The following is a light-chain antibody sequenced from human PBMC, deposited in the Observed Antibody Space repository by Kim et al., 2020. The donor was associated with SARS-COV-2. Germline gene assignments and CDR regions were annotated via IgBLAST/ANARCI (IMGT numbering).Light chain of an antibody. V-gene: IGLV1-40*01. CDR1: SSNIGAGYE. CDR3: QSYDSSLGGFYV. J-gene: IGLJ1*01. Sequence: ITISCTGRSSNIGAGYEVHWYQQLPGTAPKLLIYGNANRPSGVPDRISGSKSDTSASLAITGLQAEDEADYYCQSYDSSLGGFYVFGTGTKVTVL. CDR2: GNA.